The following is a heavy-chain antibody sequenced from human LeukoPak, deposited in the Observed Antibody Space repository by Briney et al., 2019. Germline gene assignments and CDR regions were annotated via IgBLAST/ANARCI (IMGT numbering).Heavy chain of an antibody. CDR2: IKQDGSEK. D-gene: IGHD2/OR15-2a*01. Sequence: VGSLRLSCAASGFTFSSYWMSWVRQAPGKGLEWVANIKQDGSEKYYVDSVKGRFTISRDNAKNSLYLQMNSLRAEDTAVYYCARDLSGYAFDIWGQGTMVTVSS. J-gene: IGHJ3*02. CDR1: GFTFSSYW. V-gene: IGHV3-7*01. CDR3: ARDLSGYAFDI.